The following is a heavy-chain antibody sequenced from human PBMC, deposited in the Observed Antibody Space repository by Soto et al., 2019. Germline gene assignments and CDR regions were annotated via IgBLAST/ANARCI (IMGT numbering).Heavy chain of an antibody. V-gene: IGHV3-49*03. CDR1: GFTLGDYA. J-gene: IGHJ5*02. Sequence: GVSLRLSCTASGFTLGDYALSWFRQAPGQARAWVGFIRSKAYGGTTEYAASVKGRFTISRDDSKSIAYLQMNSLKTEDTAVYYCTSQRITMVRGVIINHWFDPWGQGTLVTVSS. CDR3: TSQRITMVRGVIINHWFDP. CDR2: IRSKAYGGTT. D-gene: IGHD3-10*01.